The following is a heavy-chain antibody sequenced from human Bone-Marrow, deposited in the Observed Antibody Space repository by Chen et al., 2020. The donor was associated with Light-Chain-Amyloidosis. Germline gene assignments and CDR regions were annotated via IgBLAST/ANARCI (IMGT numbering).Heavy chain of an antibody. CDR2: IKQNGTER. CDR3: ARANYWGSYRYNAQGFDY. Sequence: EVQLLESGGGLVQPGESLTLSCVASGLIFSRFWMTWVRQRPGKGLEWVANIKQNGTERYYVDSVKGRFTISRDNTKNSVYLQMNTLRAEDTAVYYCARANYWGSYRYNAQGFDYWGRGTLVTVSP. J-gene: IGHJ4*02. CDR1: GLIFSRFW. V-gene: IGHV3-7*03. D-gene: IGHD3-16*02.